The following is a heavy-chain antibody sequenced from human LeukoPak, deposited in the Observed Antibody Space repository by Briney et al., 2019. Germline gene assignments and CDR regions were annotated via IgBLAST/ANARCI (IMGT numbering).Heavy chain of an antibody. CDR3: ARDYKYAFDN. D-gene: IGHD5-24*01. CDR1: GFTFSAYS. Sequence: GGSLRLSCAASGFTFSAYSMNWVRQAPGKGLEWISYIGISSGNTKYADSVKGRFTISGDKAKNSLYLQMNSLRVEDTAVYYCARDYKYAFDNWGQGTLVTVSA. CDR2: IGISSGNT. V-gene: IGHV3-48*01. J-gene: IGHJ4*02.